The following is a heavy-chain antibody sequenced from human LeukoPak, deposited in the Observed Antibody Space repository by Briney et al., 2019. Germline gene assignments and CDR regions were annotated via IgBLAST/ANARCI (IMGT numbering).Heavy chain of an antibody. D-gene: IGHD3-22*01. CDR2: IYTNGST. V-gene: IGHV4-4*07. CDR3: ARERRRGYYDSSGYSALDY. Sequence: SETLSLTCTVSGGSISSYYWSWIRQPAGKGLEWIGRIYTNGSTNYNPSLKSRVTMSVDTSKNQFSLKLSSVTAADTAVYYCARERRRGYYDSSGYSALDYWGQGTLVTVS. J-gene: IGHJ4*02. CDR1: GGSISSYY.